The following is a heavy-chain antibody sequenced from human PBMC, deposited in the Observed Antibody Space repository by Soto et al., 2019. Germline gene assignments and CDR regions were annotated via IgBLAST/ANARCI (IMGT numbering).Heavy chain of an antibody. V-gene: IGHV3-30*18. CDR2: TSSDGSIK. CDR1: GFTFSSYG. D-gene: IGHD4-17*01. J-gene: IGHJ6*02. Sequence: QVQLVESGGGVVQPGRSLRLSCAVSGFTFSSYGMHWVRQAPGKGLEWVAVTSSDGSIKYHLDSVKGRFTISRDNSKNTLYLQMNSLRTEDTAVYYCAKDYDYCDYGREGDGYGMDVWGQGTTVNVSS. CDR3: AKDYDYCDYGREGDGYGMDV.